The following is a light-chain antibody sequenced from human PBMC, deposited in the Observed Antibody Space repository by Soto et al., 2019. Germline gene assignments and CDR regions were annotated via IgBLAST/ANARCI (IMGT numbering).Light chain of an antibody. CDR3: CSYAGSRNLI. CDR1: SSDVGGYNV. J-gene: IGLJ7*01. V-gene: IGLV2-23*02. Sequence: QSVLTQPASVSGSPGQAITISCTGTSSDVGGYNVVSWYQQHPGKAPKLIIYEVTKRPSGVANRFSGSRSGNTASLTISGLQAEDEADYYCCSYAGSRNLIFGGGTQLTVL. CDR2: EVT.